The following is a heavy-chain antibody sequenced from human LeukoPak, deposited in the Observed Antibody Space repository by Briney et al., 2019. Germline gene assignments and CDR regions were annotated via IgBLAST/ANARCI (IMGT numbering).Heavy chain of an antibody. J-gene: IGHJ4*02. Sequence: ASVKVSCKASGYTFTSYYMHWVRQAPGQGLEWMGIINPSGGSTSYAQKFQGRVTMTRDTSTSTVYMELSSLRSEDTAVYYGARVFGSGYDSTPFDYWGQGTLVTVSS. CDR1: GYTFTSYY. CDR2: INPSGGST. CDR3: ARVFGSGYDSTPFDY. D-gene: IGHD5-12*01. V-gene: IGHV1-46*03.